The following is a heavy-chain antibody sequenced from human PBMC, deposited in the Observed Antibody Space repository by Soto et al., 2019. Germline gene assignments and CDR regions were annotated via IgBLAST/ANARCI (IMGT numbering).Heavy chain of an antibody. V-gene: IGHV1-69*01. CDR3: ARRRWAVTLGSSNDAFDI. J-gene: IGHJ3*02. CDR2: IIPIFGTA. Sequence: ASVKVSCKASGGTFSSYAISWVRQAPGQGLEWMGGIIPIFGTANYAQKFQGRVTITADESTSTAYMELSSLRSEDTAVYYGARRRWAVTLGSSNDAFDIWGQGTRVTVSS. CDR1: GGTFSSYA. D-gene: IGHD3-10*01.